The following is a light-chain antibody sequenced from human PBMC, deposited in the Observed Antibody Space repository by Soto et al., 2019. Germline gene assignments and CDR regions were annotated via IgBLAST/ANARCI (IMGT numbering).Light chain of an antibody. Sequence: DIVMTQSPDSLAVSLGGRATINCKSSQSVLHSTYNKNYLAWYQQKPGQPPKLLIYWASTRESGVPDRFSGSGSGTDFTLTISSLQAEDVAVYYCQQYHTTRPTFGGGTKVQIK. J-gene: IGKJ4*01. V-gene: IGKV4-1*01. CDR3: QQYHTTRPT. CDR1: QSVLHSTYNKNY. CDR2: WAS.